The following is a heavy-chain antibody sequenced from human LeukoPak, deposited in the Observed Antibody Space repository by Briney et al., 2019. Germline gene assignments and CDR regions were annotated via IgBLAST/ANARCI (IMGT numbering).Heavy chain of an antibody. CDR2: ISPGDSDT. J-gene: IGHJ5*02. Sequence: GESLKISCKASGYSFTTYWIGWGRQMPGKGLEWMGIISPGDSDTKYSPSFQGQVTISADKSITTAYLQWSSLKASDTAIYYCARLGAFLVVPPAWGSDNWFDPWGEGTRVTVSS. V-gene: IGHV5-51*01. CDR1: GYSFTTYW. D-gene: IGHD3-16*01. CDR3: ARLGAFLVVPPAWGSDNWFDP.